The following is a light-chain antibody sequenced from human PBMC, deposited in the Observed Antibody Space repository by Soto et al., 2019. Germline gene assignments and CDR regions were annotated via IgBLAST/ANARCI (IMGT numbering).Light chain of an antibody. Sequence: AIRMTQSPSSLSASTGDRVTIACRASQGISSYLAWYQQKPGKAPRVLIFAASNLQSGVPSRFSGSGSGTDFTLTISRVQPEDVATYYCLEPYNFSWTFGQGTKVDIK. CDR1: QGISSY. CDR2: AAS. J-gene: IGKJ1*01. CDR3: LEPYNFSWT. V-gene: IGKV1-8*01.